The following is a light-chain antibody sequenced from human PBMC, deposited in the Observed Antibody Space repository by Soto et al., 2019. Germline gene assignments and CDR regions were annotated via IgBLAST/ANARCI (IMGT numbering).Light chain of an antibody. CDR1: QSVSSSY. V-gene: IGKV3-20*01. CDR2: GAS. J-gene: IGKJ2*01. Sequence: EIVLTQSPGTLSLSPGERAPLSCRASQSVSSSYLAWYQQKPGQAPRLLIYGASSRATGIPDRFSGSGSGTDFTLTISRLEPEDFAVYYCQQYGSSPPGTFGQGTKLEIK. CDR3: QQYGSSPPGT.